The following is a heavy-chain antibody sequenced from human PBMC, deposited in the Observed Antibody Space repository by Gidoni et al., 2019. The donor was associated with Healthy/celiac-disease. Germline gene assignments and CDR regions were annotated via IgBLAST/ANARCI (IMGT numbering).Heavy chain of an antibody. Sequence: QVQLVQSGAEVKKPGSSVKVSCKASGVTFISYAISWVRQAPGQGLEWMGGIIPIFGTANYAQKFQGRVTITADESTSTAYMELSSLRSEDTAVYYCARSFYGSGRTSYYYYGMDVWGQGTTVTVSS. CDR1: GVTFISYA. V-gene: IGHV1-69*01. CDR2: IIPIFGTA. CDR3: ARSFYGSGRTSYYYYGMDV. J-gene: IGHJ6*02. D-gene: IGHD3-10*01.